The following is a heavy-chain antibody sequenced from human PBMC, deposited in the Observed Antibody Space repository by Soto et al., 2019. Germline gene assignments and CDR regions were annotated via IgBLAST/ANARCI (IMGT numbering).Heavy chain of an antibody. CDR3: ARDQQSDTAMGYYYSGMDV. J-gene: IGHJ6*02. Sequence: GGSLRLSCAASGFTFSSYAMHWARQAPGKGLEWVAVISYDGSNKYYADSVKGRFTISRDNSKNTLYLQMNSLRAEDTAVYYCARDQQSDTAMGYYYSGMDVWGQGTTVTVS. CDR2: ISYDGSNK. V-gene: IGHV3-30-3*01. CDR1: GFTFSSYA. D-gene: IGHD5-18*01.